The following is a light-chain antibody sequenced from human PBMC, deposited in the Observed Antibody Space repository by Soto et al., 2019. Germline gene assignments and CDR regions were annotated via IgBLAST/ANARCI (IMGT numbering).Light chain of an antibody. CDR2: DDT. CDR1: VGL. CDR3: CLYVGGRTYL. Sequence: QATVTEPASVSGSPGQSITISCTGTVGLVSWYQQHPGKVPKLIIYDDTKRPSGVSSRFSGSKSGNTASLTISGLQTEDEADYYCCLYVGGRTYLFGTGTNVTVL. J-gene: IGLJ1*01. V-gene: IGLV2-23*01.